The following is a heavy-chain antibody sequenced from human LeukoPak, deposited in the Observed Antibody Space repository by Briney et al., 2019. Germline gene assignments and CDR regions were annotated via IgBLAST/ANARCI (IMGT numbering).Heavy chain of an antibody. Sequence: GGSLRLSCAASGFTFSSYAMTWVPQAPGKGLEWVSTISESGSSTYYADAGKGRFIISRDNSKNTLYLQMNSPNAKDLAIYYCSKARMRIVVLVAAATPFDSWGQGTQLTVSS. V-gene: IGHV3-23*01. D-gene: IGHD2-15*01. CDR2: ISESGSST. CDR3: SKARMRIVVLVAAATPFDS. CDR1: GFTFSSYA. J-gene: IGHJ4*02.